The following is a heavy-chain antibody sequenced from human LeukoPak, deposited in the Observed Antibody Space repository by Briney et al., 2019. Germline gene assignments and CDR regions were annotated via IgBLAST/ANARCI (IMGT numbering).Heavy chain of an antibody. Sequence: PSQTLSLTCAVSGGSISSGGYSWSWIRQPPGKGLEWIGYIYHSGSTYYNPSLKSRVTISVDRSKNQFSLNLSSVTAADTAVYYCARVVSDCGGARCYKGYLDYWGQGTLVTVSS. J-gene: IGHJ4*02. CDR3: ARVVSDCGGARCYKGYLDY. D-gene: IGHD2-2*02. CDR2: IYHSGST. CDR1: GGSISSGGYS. V-gene: IGHV4-30-2*01.